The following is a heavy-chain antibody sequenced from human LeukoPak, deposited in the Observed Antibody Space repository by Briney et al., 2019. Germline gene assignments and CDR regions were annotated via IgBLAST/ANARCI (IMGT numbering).Heavy chain of an antibody. V-gene: IGHV4-4*08. CDR1: GGSISSYY. Sequence: PSETLSLTCTVSGGSISSYYWSWIRQPPGKGLEWIGRISTTGSASYNPSLRSRVTVSADTSKNQFSLKLTSVTAADTALYYCARAPRSGIGDRRGYWFDPWGQGTLVTVSS. CDR2: ISTTGSA. J-gene: IGHJ5*02. D-gene: IGHD1-26*01. CDR3: ARAPRSGIGDRRGYWFDP.